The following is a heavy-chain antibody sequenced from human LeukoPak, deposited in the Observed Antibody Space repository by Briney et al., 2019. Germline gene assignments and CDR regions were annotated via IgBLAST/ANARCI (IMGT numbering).Heavy chain of an antibody. V-gene: IGHV1-3*01. CDR2: INAGNGNT. CDR1: GYTFTSYA. Sequence: ASVKVSCKASGYTFTSYAMHWVRQAPGQRLEWMGWINAGNGNTKYSQKFQGRVTITRDTSASTAYMELSSQRSEDTAVYYCAKTRGLVATNPFDHWGQGTLVTVSS. D-gene: IGHD5-12*01. J-gene: IGHJ4*02. CDR3: AKTRGLVATNPFDH.